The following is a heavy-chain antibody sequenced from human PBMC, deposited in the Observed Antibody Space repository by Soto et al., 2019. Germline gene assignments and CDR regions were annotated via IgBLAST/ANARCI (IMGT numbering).Heavy chain of an antibody. CDR1: GFTFSDYY. CDR3: ARDNDSSGYYPLVYYGMDV. J-gene: IGHJ6*02. V-gene: IGHV3-11*01. D-gene: IGHD3-22*01. CDR2: ISSSDSTI. Sequence: PGGSLRLSXAASGFTFSDYYMSWIRQAPGKGLEWVSYISSSDSTIYYADSVKGRFTISRDNAKNSLYLQMNSLRAEDTAVYYCARDNDSSGYYPLVYYGMDVWGQGTTVTVSS.